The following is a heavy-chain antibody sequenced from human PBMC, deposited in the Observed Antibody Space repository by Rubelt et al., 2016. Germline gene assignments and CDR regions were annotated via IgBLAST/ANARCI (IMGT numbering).Heavy chain of an antibody. D-gene: IGHD5-12*01. Sequence: WVRQAPGKGLEWVSSISSSSSYIYYADSVKGRFTISRDNAKNSLYLQMSSLRAEDTAVYYCARHSGFDRGAFDVWGQGTMVTVSS. J-gene: IGHJ3*01. CDR2: ISSSSSYI. CDR3: ARHSGFDRGAFDV. V-gene: IGHV3-21*01.